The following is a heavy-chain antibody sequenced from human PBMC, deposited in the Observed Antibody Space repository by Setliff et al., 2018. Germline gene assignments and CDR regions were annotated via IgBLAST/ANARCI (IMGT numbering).Heavy chain of an antibody. CDR3: AYSSDYDFWSGYPPALDY. J-gene: IGHJ4*02. CDR2: VYYSGTT. Sequence: SETLSLTCTVSGGAISGHYLTWIRQPPGKGLEWIGYVYYSGTTNYNPSLRSRITISLDTSKNQFSLKLSSVTAADTAVYYCAYSSDYDFWSGYPPALDYWGQGTLVTVSS. CDR1: GGAISGHY. D-gene: IGHD3-3*01. V-gene: IGHV4-59*11.